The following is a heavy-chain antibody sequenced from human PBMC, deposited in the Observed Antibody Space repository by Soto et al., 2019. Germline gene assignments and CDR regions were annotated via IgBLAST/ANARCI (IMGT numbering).Heavy chain of an antibody. CDR1: GYTFTSYA. V-gene: IGHV1-3*01. CDR2: INAGNGNT. D-gene: IGHD3-3*01. Sequence: ASVKVSFKASGYTFTSYAMHWLRQAPGQRLEWMGWINAGNGNTKYSQKFQGRVTITRDTSASTAYMELSSLRSEDTAVYYCARVMDFWSGPLDYWGQGTLVTVSS. J-gene: IGHJ4*02. CDR3: ARVMDFWSGPLDY.